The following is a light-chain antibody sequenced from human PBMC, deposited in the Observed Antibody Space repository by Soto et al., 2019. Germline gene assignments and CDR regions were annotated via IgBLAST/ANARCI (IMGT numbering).Light chain of an antibody. CDR3: QQLNSYPQT. J-gene: IGKJ4*01. V-gene: IGKV1-9*01. Sequence: DFQLTQSPSFLSASVGDRVTITCRASQDISSYLAWYQQKPGKAPKLLIYTASTLQSGVPSRFSGSRSGTEFTLTISSLQPEDFATYYCQQLNSYPQTFGGGTKVEIK. CDR2: TAS. CDR1: QDISSY.